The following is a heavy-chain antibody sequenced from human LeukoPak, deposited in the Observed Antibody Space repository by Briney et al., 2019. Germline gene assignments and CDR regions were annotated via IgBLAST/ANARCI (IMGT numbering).Heavy chain of an antibody. Sequence: GGSLRLSCAASGFTFSSYAMTWVRQAPGKGLEWVSAISGSGGSTYDADSVKGRFTISRDNSKNTLYLQMNSLRVEDTAVYYCEKRIYYDYVWGSSSGAFDIWGQGTMVTVSS. D-gene: IGHD3-16*01. CDR2: ISGSGGST. V-gene: IGHV3-23*01. CDR1: GFTFSSYA. CDR3: EKRIYYDYVWGSSSGAFDI. J-gene: IGHJ3*02.